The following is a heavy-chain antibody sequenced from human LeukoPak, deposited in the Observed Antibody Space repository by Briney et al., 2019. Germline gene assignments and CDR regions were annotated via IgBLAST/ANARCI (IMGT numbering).Heavy chain of an antibody. D-gene: IGHD3-10*01. J-gene: IGHJ5*01. CDR1: GYTFTSYY. CDR3: ALFDYYGSGSYYNGNWFDP. Sequence: ASVKVSCKASGYTFTSYYMHWVRQAPGQGLEWTGIINPSGGSTSYAQKFQGRVTMTRDTSTSTVYMELSSLRSEDTAVYYCALFDYYGSGSYYNGNWFDPWGQGTLVTVSS. CDR2: INPSGGST. V-gene: IGHV1-46*01.